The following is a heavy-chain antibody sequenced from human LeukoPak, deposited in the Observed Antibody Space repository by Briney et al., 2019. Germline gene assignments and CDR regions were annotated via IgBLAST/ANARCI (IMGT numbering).Heavy chain of an antibody. Sequence: PSQTLSLTCTVSGGSISSGSYYWSWIRQPAGKGLEWIVRIYTSGSTNYNPSLKSRVTISVDTSKNQFSLKLSSVTAADTAVYYRARGPGRLGYCSGGSCQGYWFDHWGQGTLVTVSS. V-gene: IGHV4-61*02. J-gene: IGHJ5*02. CDR3: ARGPGRLGYCSGGSCQGYWFDH. D-gene: IGHD2-15*01. CDR2: IYTSGST. CDR1: GGSISSGSYY.